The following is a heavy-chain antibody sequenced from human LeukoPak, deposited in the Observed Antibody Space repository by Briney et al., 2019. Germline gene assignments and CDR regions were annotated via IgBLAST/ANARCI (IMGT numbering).Heavy chain of an antibody. CDR1: GGSFSGYY. CDR3: ARGPLGLRLGELLDY. D-gene: IGHD3-16*01. V-gene: IGHV4-34*01. Sequence: SETLSLTCAVYGGSFSGYYWSWIRQPPGKRLEWIGEINHSGSTNYNPSLKSRVTISVDTSKNQFSLKLSSVTAADTAVYYCARGPLGLRLGELLDYWGQGTLVTVSS. CDR2: INHSGST. J-gene: IGHJ4*02.